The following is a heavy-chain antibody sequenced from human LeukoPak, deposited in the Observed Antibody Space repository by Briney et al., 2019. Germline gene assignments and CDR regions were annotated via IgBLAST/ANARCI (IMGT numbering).Heavy chain of an antibody. CDR2: IYYTGST. V-gene: IGHV4-59*01. Sequence: TXSXTCXVXGGSISNYYWSWIRQPPGKGLEWIGYIYYTGSTNYNPSLKSRVNISGDKCKKEFALKRSAVTAADTAVYYCARFTTYYYDGSTYSSPYYFDYWGQGTLVTVSS. D-gene: IGHD3-22*01. CDR1: GGSISNYY. J-gene: IGHJ4*02. CDR3: ARFTTYYYDGSTYSSPYYFDY.